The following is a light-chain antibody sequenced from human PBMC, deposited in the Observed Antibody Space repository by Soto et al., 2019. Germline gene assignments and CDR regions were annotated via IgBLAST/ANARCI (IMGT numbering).Light chain of an antibody. Sequence: EIVLTQSPATLSLSPGERATLSCRASQSVSSYLAWYQQKPGQAPRLLIYDASNRATGITARFSGSGSGTDFTLTISSLEPEDFAVYYCQQRSNWPPLTFGGGTKVELK. CDR3: QQRSNWPPLT. CDR1: QSVSSY. CDR2: DAS. V-gene: IGKV3-11*01. J-gene: IGKJ4*01.